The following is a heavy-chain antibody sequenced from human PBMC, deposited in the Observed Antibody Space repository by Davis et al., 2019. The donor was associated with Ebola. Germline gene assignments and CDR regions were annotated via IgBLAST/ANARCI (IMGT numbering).Heavy chain of an antibody. CDR1: GFTFSSYS. Sequence: GESLKISCAASGFTFSSYSMNWVRQAPGKGLEWVSSISSSSSYIYYADSVKGRFTISRDNAKNSLYLQMNSLRAEDTAVYYCARELHYDFWPKGYYYYGMDVWGQGTTVTVSS. D-gene: IGHD3-3*01. CDR2: ISSSSSYI. J-gene: IGHJ6*02. CDR3: ARELHYDFWPKGYYYYGMDV. V-gene: IGHV3-21*01.